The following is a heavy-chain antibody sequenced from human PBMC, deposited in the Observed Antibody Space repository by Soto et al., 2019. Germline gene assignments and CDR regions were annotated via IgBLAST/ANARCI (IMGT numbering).Heavy chain of an antibody. CDR1: GVSMSSGDYY. CDR3: ARGSPVDDYHGMEV. V-gene: IGHV4-30-4*01. Sequence: QVQLQEAGPGLVKPSQTLSLLCKVSGVSMSSGDYYWSWIRQPPGRGLEWIGNIYDCGSTYYSPSLSSRGTISVDTSRNQFSLKLRSVPAADTAVYYCARGSPVDDYHGMEVWGQGTTVTVSS. CDR2: IYDCGST. J-gene: IGHJ6*02.